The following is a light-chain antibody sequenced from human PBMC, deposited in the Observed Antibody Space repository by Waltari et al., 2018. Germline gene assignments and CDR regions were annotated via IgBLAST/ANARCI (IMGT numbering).Light chain of an antibody. J-gene: IGLJ1*01. CDR2: YKSDSDN. CDR1: SGINVAMYR. Sequence: QAVLTQPASLSASPGVSVRLTCTLASGINVAMYRIYWCQKKPGSPPQYLLSYKSDSDNHQGSGVPSRFSGSKDGSANAGILLISGLQPDDEADYYCLIWHSDAYVFGSGTEVTVL. CDR3: LIWHSDAYV. V-gene: IGLV5-45*01.